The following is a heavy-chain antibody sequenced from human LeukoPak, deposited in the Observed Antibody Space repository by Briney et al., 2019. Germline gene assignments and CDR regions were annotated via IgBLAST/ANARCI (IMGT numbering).Heavy chain of an antibody. D-gene: IGHD3-3*01. V-gene: IGHV3-7*01. CDR2: IKTDGSEK. CDR3: ARGEWLYMFDQ. J-gene: IGHJ4*02. Sequence: GGSLRLSCEGSGFTFSNYWMGWVRQAPGKGLQWVANIKTDGSEKYYVDSVKGRFTISRDNAKNSLYLQMNSLRAEDTAVYYCARGEWLYMFDQWGQGTLVTVSS. CDR1: GFTFSNYW.